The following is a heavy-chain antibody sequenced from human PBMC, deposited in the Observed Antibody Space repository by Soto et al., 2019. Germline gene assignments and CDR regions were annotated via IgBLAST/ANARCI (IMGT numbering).Heavy chain of an antibody. CDR2: IIPIFGTA. Sequence: GASVKVSCKASGGTFSSYAISWVRQAPGQGLEWMGGIIPIFGTANYAQKFQGRVTITADESTSTAYMELSSLRSENTAVYYCARDLSIAARPVASDIWGQGTMVTVSS. V-gene: IGHV1-69*13. CDR3: ARDLSIAARPVASDI. D-gene: IGHD6-6*01. CDR1: GGTFSSYA. J-gene: IGHJ3*02.